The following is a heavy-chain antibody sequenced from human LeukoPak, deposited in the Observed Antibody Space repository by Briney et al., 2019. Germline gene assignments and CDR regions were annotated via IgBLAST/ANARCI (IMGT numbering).Heavy chain of an antibody. CDR1: GGSIASSTYY. Sequence: PLETLSLTCAVSGGSIASSTYYWGWIRQPPGKGLEWIGTVSNSGSTYCDPSLRSRVTISVDTSKNQFSLELRIVTAADTAVYYCARQPFSGYDMSRAPSGWFDPWGQGTLVTDSS. J-gene: IGHJ5*02. D-gene: IGHD3-22*01. CDR3: ARQPFSGYDMSRAPSGWFDP. V-gene: IGHV4-39*01. CDR2: VSNSGST.